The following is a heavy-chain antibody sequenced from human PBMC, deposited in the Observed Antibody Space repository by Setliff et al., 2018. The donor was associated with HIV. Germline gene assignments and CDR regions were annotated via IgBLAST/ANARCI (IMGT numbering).Heavy chain of an antibody. Sequence: ASVKVSCKASGGTFSTYPINWVRQAPGQGLEWMGGIITIFGTANYAQKFQGRVTITTDESTNTAYMELSSLRSEDTAVYYCARSFGHDYGDNDSPLYNWFDPWGQGTLVTVSS. V-gene: IGHV1-69*05. CDR1: GGTFSTYP. CDR3: ARSFGHDYGDNDSPLYNWFDP. D-gene: IGHD4-17*01. J-gene: IGHJ5*02. CDR2: IITIFGTA.